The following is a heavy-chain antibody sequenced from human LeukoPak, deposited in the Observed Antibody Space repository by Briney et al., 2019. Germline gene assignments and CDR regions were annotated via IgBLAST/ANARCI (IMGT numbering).Heavy chain of an antibody. V-gene: IGHV4-61*02. D-gene: IGHD1-26*01. CDR2: IYTSGST. CDR3: ARVGPAGESGATVQNWFDP. CDR1: GGSISSSSYY. Sequence: PSETLSLTCTVSGGSISSSSYYWSWIRQPAGKGLEWIGRIYTSGSTNYNPSLKSRVTMSVDTSKNQFSLKLSSVTAADTAAYYCARVGPAGESGATVQNWFDPWGQGTLVTVSS. J-gene: IGHJ5*02.